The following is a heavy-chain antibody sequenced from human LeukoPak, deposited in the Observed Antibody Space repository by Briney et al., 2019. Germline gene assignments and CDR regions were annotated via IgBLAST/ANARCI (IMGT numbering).Heavy chain of an antibody. CDR2: ISSDASNK. CDR3: AKSGIAAAGQRGYFDY. CDR1: GSNFSSYG. D-gene: IGHD6-13*01. V-gene: IGHV3-30*18. Sequence: GRSLRLSCAASGSNFSSYGMHWVRQAPGKGLEWLAVISSDASNKYYADSVKGRFTISRDNSKNTLYLQMNSLRAEDTAVYYCAKSGIAAAGQRGYFDYWGQGTLVTVSS. J-gene: IGHJ4*02.